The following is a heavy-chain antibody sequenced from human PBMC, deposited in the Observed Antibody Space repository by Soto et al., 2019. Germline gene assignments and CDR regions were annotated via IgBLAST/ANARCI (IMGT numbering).Heavy chain of an antibody. CDR1: GYTFTTYG. V-gene: IGHV1-18*01. D-gene: IGHD1-26*01. CDR2: ISAYNGNT. CDR3: ARDKGSKAWYYFFDF. Sequence: QVHLVQSRAEVKKPWASVQVSCKASGYTFTTYGIAWVRQAPGQVLEWLGWISAYNGNTNYAQKFQGRVTMTTETSTNTAYMEVRSLRSDDTAVYYCARDKGSKAWYYFFDFWGQGTLVTVSS. J-gene: IGHJ4*02.